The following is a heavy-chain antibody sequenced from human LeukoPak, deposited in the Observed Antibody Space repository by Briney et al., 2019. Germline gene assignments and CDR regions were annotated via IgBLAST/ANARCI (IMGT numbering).Heavy chain of an antibody. CDR2: IWYDGSNK. J-gene: IGHJ4*02. CDR1: GFTFSSYG. V-gene: IGHV3-33*01. CDR3: ATMGRGLSGYSGYDIDY. D-gene: IGHD5-12*01. Sequence: GGSLRLSCAASGFTFSSYGMHWVRQAPGKGLEWVAVIWYDGSNKYYADSVKSRFTISRDNSKNTLYLQMNSLRAEDTAVYYCATMGRGLSGYSGYDIDYWGQGTLVTVSS.